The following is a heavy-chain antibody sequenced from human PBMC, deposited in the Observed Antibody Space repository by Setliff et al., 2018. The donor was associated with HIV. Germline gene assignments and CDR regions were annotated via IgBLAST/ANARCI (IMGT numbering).Heavy chain of an antibody. D-gene: IGHD6-19*01. CDR3: RSSAWYGGDAFDL. J-gene: IGHJ3*01. CDR2: TNHSGST. CDR1: GESFSGYH. Sequence: PSETLSLTCAVYGESFSGYHWSWVRQPPGKGLEWIGETNHSGSTSYNPSLKSRVTISLDTSKSHFSLRLNSVTAADTAVYYCRSSAWYGGDAFDLWGQGTMVTVSS. V-gene: IGHV4-34*01.